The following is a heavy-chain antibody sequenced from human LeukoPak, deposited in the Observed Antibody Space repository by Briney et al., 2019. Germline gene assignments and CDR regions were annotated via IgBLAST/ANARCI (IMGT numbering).Heavy chain of an antibody. Sequence: GASVKVSCKASGYTFTGYYMHWVRQAPGQGLEWMGWINPNSGGTNYAQKFQGRVTMTRDTSISTAYMELSRLRSGDTAVYYCARELVLCSTSCHVDYWGQGTLVTVSS. CDR1: GYTFTGYY. J-gene: IGHJ4*02. CDR2: INPNSGGT. D-gene: IGHD2-2*01. CDR3: ARELVLCSTSCHVDY. V-gene: IGHV1-2*02.